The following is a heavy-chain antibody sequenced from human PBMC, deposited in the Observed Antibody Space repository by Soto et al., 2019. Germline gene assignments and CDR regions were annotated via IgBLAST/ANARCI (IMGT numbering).Heavy chain of an antibody. CDR2: ISGSGGST. CDR3: AKVDGYYDSSVEDY. CDR1: GFTFSSYA. Sequence: EVQLLESGGGLVQPGGSLRLSCAASGFTFSSYAMSWVRQAPGKGLEWVSAISGSGGSTYYADSVKGRFTISRDNSKNTLYLQMNRLNAEDTAVYYCAKVDGYYDSSVEDYWGQGTLVTVSS. D-gene: IGHD3-22*01. V-gene: IGHV3-23*01. J-gene: IGHJ4*02.